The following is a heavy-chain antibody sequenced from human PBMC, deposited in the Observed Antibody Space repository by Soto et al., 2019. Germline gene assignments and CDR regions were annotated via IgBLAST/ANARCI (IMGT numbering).Heavy chain of an antibody. V-gene: IGHV1-69*13. CDR1: GGTFSSYA. CDR3: ARRGWNCSRTSCYRYAFDI. Sequence: ASVKVSCKASGGTFSSYAISWVRQAPGQGLEWMGGIIPIFGTANYAQKFQGRVTITADESTSTAYMELSSLRSEDTGVYYCARRGWNCSRTSCYRYAFDIWGQGTMVTVSS. CDR2: IIPIFGTA. J-gene: IGHJ3*02. D-gene: IGHD2-2*02.